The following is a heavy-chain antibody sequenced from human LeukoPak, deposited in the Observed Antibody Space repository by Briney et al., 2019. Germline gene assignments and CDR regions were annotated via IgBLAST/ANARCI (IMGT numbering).Heavy chain of an antibody. CDR1: GFTFSTYW. J-gene: IGHJ4*02. CDR3: VRDPDY. Sequence: GGSLRLSCAASGFTFSTYWMHWVRQTPGKGLVWVSRIDTEGNTINYADSVKGRFTISRDNAKNSLYLQMSNLRAEDTAVYFCVRDPDYWGQGTLVTVSS. V-gene: IGHV3-74*01. CDR2: IDTEGNTI.